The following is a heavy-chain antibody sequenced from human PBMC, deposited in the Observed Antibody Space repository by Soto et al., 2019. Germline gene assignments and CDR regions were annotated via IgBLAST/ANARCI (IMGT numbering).Heavy chain of an antibody. Sequence: GGSLRLSCAASGFTFSNAWMNWVHQAPGKGLEWVGRIKSKTDGGTTDYAAPVKGRFTISRDDSKNTLYLQMNSLKTEDTAVYYCTTDLGSNYGSGSYILGSDYYGMDVWGQGTTVTVSS. V-gene: IGHV3-15*07. CDR1: GFTFSNAW. CDR2: IKSKTDGGTT. J-gene: IGHJ6*02. CDR3: TTDLGSNYGSGSYILGSDYYGMDV. D-gene: IGHD3-10*01.